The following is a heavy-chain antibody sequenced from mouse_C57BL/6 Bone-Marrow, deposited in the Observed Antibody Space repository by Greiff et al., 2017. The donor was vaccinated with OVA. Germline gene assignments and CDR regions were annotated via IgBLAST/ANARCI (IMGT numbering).Heavy chain of an antibody. CDR1: GYTFTSYG. CDR3: ARRGTGTYFDY. CDR2: IYPSSGNT. V-gene: IGHV1-81*01. J-gene: IGHJ2*01. Sequence: VQLQQPGAELARPGASVKLSCKASGYTFTSYGISWVKQRTGQGLEWIGEIYPSSGNTYYNEKFKGKATLTADKSSSTAYMELRSLTSEDSAVYFCARRGTGTYFDYWGQGTTLTGSS. D-gene: IGHD4-1*01.